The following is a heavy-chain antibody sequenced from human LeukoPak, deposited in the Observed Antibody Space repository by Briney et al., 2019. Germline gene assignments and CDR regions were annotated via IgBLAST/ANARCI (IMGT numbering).Heavy chain of an antibody. CDR3: AKDLSDFSFDY. V-gene: IGHV3-30*18. CDR2: ISYDGSNK. D-gene: IGHD3-3*01. Sequence: LSLTCAVSGGSISSSNWWSWVRQPPGKGLEWVAVISYDGSNKYYADSVKGRFTISRDNSKNTLYLQMHSLRAEDTAIYYCAKDLSDFSFDYWGQGTLVTVSS. CDR1: GGSISSSN. J-gene: IGHJ4*02.